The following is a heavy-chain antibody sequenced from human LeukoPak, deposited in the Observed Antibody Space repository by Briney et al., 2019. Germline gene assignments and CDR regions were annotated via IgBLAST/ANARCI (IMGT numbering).Heavy chain of an antibody. CDR3: AKTFYNNDDWFAS. D-gene: IGHD5-24*01. CDR2: VDPEDDEV. V-gene: IGHV1-69-2*01. Sequence: GASVKVSCKASGYTFTDYYIHWVQQAPGKGLVWMGRVDPEDDEVRYVEKFQDRVTMTADTSTDTAYMELSNLRSEDTAVYYCAKTFYNNDDWFASWGRGTLVTVSS. J-gene: IGHJ5*01. CDR1: GYTFTDYY.